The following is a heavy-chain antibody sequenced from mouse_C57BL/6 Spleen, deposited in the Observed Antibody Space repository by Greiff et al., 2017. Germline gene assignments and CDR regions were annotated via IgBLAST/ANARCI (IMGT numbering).Heavy chain of an antibody. V-gene: IGHV1-69*01. CDR1: GYTFTSYW. D-gene: IGHD4-1*01. CDR3: ARTGTEGFAY. J-gene: IGHJ3*01. Sequence: QVQLQQSGAELVMPGASVKLSCKASGYTFTSYWMHWVKQRPGQGLEWIGEIDPSDSYTNYNQKFKGKSTLTVDKSSSTAYMQLSSLTSEDSAVYYCARTGTEGFAYWGQGTLVTVSA. CDR2: IDPSDSYT.